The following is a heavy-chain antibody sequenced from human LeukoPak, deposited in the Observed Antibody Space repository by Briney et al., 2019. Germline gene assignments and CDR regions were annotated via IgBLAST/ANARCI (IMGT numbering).Heavy chain of an antibody. CDR1: GFTFDDYA. CDR2: ISWNSGSI. Sequence: SLRLSCAASGFTFDDYAMHWVRQAPGKGLEWVSGISWNSGSIGYAYSVKGRFTISRDNAKNSLYLQMNSLRAEDTALYYCAKVAGYSSGWYYFDYWGQGTLVTVSS. V-gene: IGHV3-9*01. CDR3: AKVAGYSSGWYYFDY. D-gene: IGHD6-19*01. J-gene: IGHJ4*02.